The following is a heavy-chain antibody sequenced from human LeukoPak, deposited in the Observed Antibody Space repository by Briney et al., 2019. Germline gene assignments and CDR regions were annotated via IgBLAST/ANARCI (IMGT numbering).Heavy chain of an antibody. Sequence: SETLSLTCTVSGYSNSSGYYWGWIRQPPGKGLEWIGSIYHSGSTYYNPSLKSRVTISVDTSKNQFSLKLSSVTAADTAVYYCARDAIRAAAGTYYYYYYMDVWGKGTTVTVSS. CDR3: ARDAIRAAAGTYYYYYYMDV. CDR2: IYHSGST. D-gene: IGHD6-13*01. J-gene: IGHJ6*03. CDR1: GYSNSSGYY. V-gene: IGHV4-38-2*02.